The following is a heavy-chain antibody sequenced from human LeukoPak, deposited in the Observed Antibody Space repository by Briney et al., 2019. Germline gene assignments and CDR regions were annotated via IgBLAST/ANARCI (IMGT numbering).Heavy chain of an antibody. D-gene: IGHD4-11*01. J-gene: IGHJ4*02. CDR1: GFTFSNYA. CDR2: ITSSGNTT. Sequence: GGSLRLSCAASGFTFSNYAMRWVRQAPGKGLEWVSSITSSGNTTYYTDSVRGRFTISRDNSKNTLYLQMHSLRAEDTALYYCADSNYWYPVDYWGQGTLVTVSS. CDR3: ADSNYWYPVDY. V-gene: IGHV3-23*05.